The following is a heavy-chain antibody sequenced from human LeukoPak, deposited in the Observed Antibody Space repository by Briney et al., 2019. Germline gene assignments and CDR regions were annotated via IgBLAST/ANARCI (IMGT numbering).Heavy chain of an antibody. CDR1: GFTFDDYA. V-gene: IGHV3-9*01. Sequence: GGSLRLSCAASGFTFDDYAMHWVRQAPGKGLEWVSGISWNSGSIGYADSVKGRFTISRDNAKNSLYLQMNSLRAEDTALYYCARCIAAAGKGLNWFDPWGQGTLVTVSS. J-gene: IGHJ5*02. CDR2: ISWNSGSI. CDR3: ARCIAAAGKGLNWFDP. D-gene: IGHD6-13*01.